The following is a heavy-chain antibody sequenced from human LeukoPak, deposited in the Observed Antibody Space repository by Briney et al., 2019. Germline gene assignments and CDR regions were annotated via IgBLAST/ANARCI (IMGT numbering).Heavy chain of an antibody. D-gene: IGHD5-18*01. CDR2: IKGDGSEK. Sequence: GGSLRLSCAASGFTFSSYWMNWVRQAPGKGLEWVANIKGDGSEKSYVDSVKGRFTISRDNAKNSLYLQMNSLRAEDTAVYYCARGEFAWIQGSYGLNVWGQGTTVTVSS. V-gene: IGHV3-7*01. CDR3: ARGEFAWIQGSYGLNV. J-gene: IGHJ6*02. CDR1: GFTFSSYW.